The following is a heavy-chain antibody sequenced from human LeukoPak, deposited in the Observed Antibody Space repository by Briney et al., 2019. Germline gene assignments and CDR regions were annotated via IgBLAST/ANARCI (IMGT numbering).Heavy chain of an antibody. D-gene: IGHD3-10*01. CDR1: EFTVSSNY. V-gene: IGHV3-53*01. Sequence: GGSLRLSCAASEFTVSSNYMSWVRQAPGKGLEWVSVIYSGGSTYYADSVKGRFTISRDNSKNTLYLQMNSLRAEDTAVYYCARGGPWLSDAFDIWGQGTMVTVSS. CDR2: IYSGGST. CDR3: ARGGPWLSDAFDI. J-gene: IGHJ3*02.